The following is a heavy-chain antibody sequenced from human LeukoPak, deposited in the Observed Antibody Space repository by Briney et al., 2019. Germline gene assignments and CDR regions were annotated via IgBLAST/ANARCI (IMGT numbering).Heavy chain of an antibody. CDR1: GFTFSSYA. CDR3: ATRNCSSTSCYSYDAFDI. D-gene: IGHD2-2*01. Sequence: GGSLRLSCAASGFTFSSYAMSWVRQAPGKGLEWVSAISGSGGSTYYGDSVKGRFTISRDNSKNTLYLQMNSLRAEDTAVYYCATRNCSSTSCYSYDAFDIWGQGTMVTVSS. J-gene: IGHJ3*02. CDR2: ISGSGGST. V-gene: IGHV3-23*01.